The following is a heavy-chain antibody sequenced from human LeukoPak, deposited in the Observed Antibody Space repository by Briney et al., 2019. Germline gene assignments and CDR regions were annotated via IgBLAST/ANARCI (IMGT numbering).Heavy chain of an antibody. D-gene: IGHD1-14*01. V-gene: IGHV3-23*01. Sequence: QTGGSLRLSCAASGFSFSSYAMSWVRQAPGKGLEWVSAISGSGGSTYYADSVKGRFTISRDNSKNTLYLEMNSLRAEDTAVYYCAKSVSGTNGPPFDYWGQGALVTVSS. CDR3: AKSVSGTNGPPFDY. CDR1: GFSFSSYA. CDR2: ISGSGGST. J-gene: IGHJ4*02.